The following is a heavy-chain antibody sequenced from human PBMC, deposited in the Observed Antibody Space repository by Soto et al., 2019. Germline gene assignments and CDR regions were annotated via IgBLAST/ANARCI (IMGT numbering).Heavy chain of an antibody. V-gene: IGHV3-53*02. CDR1: GFIVSSKY. J-gene: IGHJ6*02. CDR2: IYTAGST. Sequence: EVQMVETGGGLSQPGGSLRLSCAVSGFIVSSKYMTWVRQAPGKGLDWVSVIYTAGSTHYADSARGRFTISRDSSKNTLYLQMNSLRAEDAAVYYCTTYTGYGMDVWGQGTTVTVSS. CDR3: TTYTGYGMDV. D-gene: IGHD3-16*01.